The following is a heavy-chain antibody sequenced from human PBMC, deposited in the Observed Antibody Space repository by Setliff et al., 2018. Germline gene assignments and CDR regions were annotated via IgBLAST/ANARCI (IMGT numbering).Heavy chain of an antibody. CDR1: GYTFIYYY. Sequence: ASVKVSCKASGYTFIYYYIHWVRQAPGQGLEWMGLINPSGGGTIYAQKFQGRVTITTDESTNTAYMELSSLRSDDTAVFYCAREVVVVKSAINYYYYMDVWGKGTTVTVSS. D-gene: IGHD2-2*01. V-gene: IGHV1-46*01. J-gene: IGHJ6*03. CDR3: AREVVVVKSAINYYYYMDV. CDR2: INPSGGGT.